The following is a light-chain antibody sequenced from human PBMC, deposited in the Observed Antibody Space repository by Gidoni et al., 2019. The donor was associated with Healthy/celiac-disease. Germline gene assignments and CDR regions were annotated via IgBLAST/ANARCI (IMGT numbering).Light chain of an antibody. J-gene: IGKJ4*01. CDR3: MQALQTPLT. CDR1: QSILHSNGYNY. Sequence: DIVRTQSPLSLPVTPGEPASISCRASQSILHSNGYNYLAWYLQNPGQSPQLLIDWASKRAAGLPGRFSVSGSGTDFTLKSSRVAAEDVGVYYCMQALQTPLTFGGGTKVEIK. V-gene: IGKV2-28*01. CDR2: WAS.